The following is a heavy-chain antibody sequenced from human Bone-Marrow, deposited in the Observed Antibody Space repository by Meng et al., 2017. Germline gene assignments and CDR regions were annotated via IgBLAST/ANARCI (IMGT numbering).Heavy chain of an antibody. CDR3: ARDIAVAGIGYYGMDV. CDR1: GFTFSSYG. CDR2: IWYDGSNK. D-gene: IGHD6-19*01. J-gene: IGHJ6*02. V-gene: IGHV3-33*01. Sequence: GGSLRLSCAASGFTFSSYGMHWVRQAPGKGLEWVAVIWYDGSNKYYADSVKGRFTISRDNSKNTLYLQMNSLRAEDTAVYYCARDIAVAGIGYYGMDVWGQGTTVTGSS.